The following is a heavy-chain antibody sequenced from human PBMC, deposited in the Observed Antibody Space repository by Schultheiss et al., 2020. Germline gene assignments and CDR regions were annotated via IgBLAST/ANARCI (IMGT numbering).Heavy chain of an antibody. CDR2: MNPNSGNT. CDR1: GYTFTSYD. V-gene: IGHV1-8*01. Sequence: ASVKVSCKASGYTFTSYDINWVRQATGQGLEWMGWMNPNSGNTGYAQKFQGRVTITADESTSTAYMELSSLRSEDTAVYYCAAAPEQWLVDYWGQGTLVTVSA. J-gene: IGHJ4*02. CDR3: AAAPEQWLVDY. D-gene: IGHD6-19*01.